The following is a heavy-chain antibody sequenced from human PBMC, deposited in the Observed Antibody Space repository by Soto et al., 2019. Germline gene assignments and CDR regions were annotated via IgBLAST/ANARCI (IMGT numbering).Heavy chain of an antibody. CDR2: IIPIFGTA. CDR3: ARGQTPGGVVVVAATPFDY. Sequence: ASVKVSCKASGGTFSSYAISWVRQAPGQGLEWMGGIIPIFGTANYAQKFQGRVTITADESTSTAYMELSSLRSEDTAVYYCARGQTPGGVVVVAATPFDYWGQGTLVTVSS. D-gene: IGHD2-15*01. J-gene: IGHJ4*02. V-gene: IGHV1-69*01. CDR1: GGTFSSYA.